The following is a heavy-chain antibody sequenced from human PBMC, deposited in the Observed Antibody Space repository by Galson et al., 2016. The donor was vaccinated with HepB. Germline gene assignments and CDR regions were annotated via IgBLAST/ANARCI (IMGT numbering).Heavy chain of an antibody. V-gene: IGHV3-30*18. CDR2: ISYDGNNK. CDR3: AKGGSGYDLTFDY. CDR1: GFTFSRYG. Sequence: SLRLSCATYGFTFSRYGMHWVRQAPGKGLEWVAVISYDGNNKYYADSVKGRFTISRDNSRNTLNLQMNSLRAEDTAMYYCAKGGSGYDLTFDYWGQGTLVTVSS. D-gene: IGHD5-12*01. J-gene: IGHJ4*02.